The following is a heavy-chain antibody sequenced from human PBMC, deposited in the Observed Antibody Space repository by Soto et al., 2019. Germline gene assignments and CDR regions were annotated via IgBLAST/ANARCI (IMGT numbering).Heavy chain of an antibody. CDR3: ARTVTYYDFWSGYPHYYYYMDV. V-gene: IGHV4-59*08. CDR2: IYYSGST. D-gene: IGHD3-3*01. CDR1: GGSISTYY. Sequence: SETLSLTCTVSGGSISTYYWSWIRQPPGKGLEWIGHIYYSGSTNYNPSLKSRVTISVDTSKNQFSLKLSSVTAADTAVYYCARTVTYYDFWSGYPHYYYYMDVWGKGTTVTVSS. J-gene: IGHJ6*03.